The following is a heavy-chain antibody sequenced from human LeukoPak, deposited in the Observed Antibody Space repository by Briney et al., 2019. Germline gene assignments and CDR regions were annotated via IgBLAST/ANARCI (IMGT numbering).Heavy chain of an antibody. CDR1: GFTLGDHW. J-gene: IGHJ5*02. CDR2: IKQDGSAR. D-gene: IGHD1-26*01. CDR3: AKDGGSYLNWIDP. V-gene: IGHV3-7*01. Sequence: GGSLRLSCEAYGFTLGDHWMTWVRQAPGKGLEWVAYIKQDGSARDYVDSVKGRFTISRDNSKNSLYLQMNSLRAEDTAVYYCAKDGGSYLNWIDPWGQGTLVTVSS.